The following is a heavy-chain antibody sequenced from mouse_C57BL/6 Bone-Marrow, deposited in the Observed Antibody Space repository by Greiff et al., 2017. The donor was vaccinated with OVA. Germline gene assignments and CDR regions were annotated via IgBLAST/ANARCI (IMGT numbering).Heavy chain of an antibody. J-gene: IGHJ2*01. CDR2: ISSGGSYT. D-gene: IGHD4-1*01. CDR1: GFTFSSYG. Sequence: DVKLVESGGDLVKPGGSLHLSCAASGFTFSSYGMSWVRQTPDKRLEWVATISSGGSYTYYQDSVKGRFTISRDNAKNTLYLQMSSLKSEDTAMYYGARQGVGRRYFDYWGQGTTLTVSS. CDR3: ARQGVGRRYFDY. V-gene: IGHV5-6*02.